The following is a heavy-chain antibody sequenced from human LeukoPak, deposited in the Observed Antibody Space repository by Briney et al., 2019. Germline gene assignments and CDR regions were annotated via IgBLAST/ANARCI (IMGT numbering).Heavy chain of an antibody. D-gene: IGHD3-22*01. V-gene: IGHV4-59*01. J-gene: IGHJ4*02. CDR3: ARGYYDTSGYWLSYFDY. Sequence: SETLSLTCTVSGGSMKNYYWTWNRQPPGKGLEWIGYIYYSGNTNYNPSLKSRVSISVDTSENQLSLKLSSVTAADTAVYYCARGYYDTSGYWLSYFDYWGQGTLVTVSS. CDR2: IYYSGNT. CDR1: GGSMKNYY.